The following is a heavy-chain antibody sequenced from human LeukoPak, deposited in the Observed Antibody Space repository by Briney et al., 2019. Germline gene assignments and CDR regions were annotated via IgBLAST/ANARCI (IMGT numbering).Heavy chain of an antibody. Sequence: PGGSLRLSCAASGCSFDDYAMHWVRQAPGKGLEWVSPINSSSGYIYYADSVKGRFTISRDNAKNSLYLQMNSLRAEDTAVYYCARDRDSSPWYRGFDYWGQGTLVTVSS. V-gene: IGHV3-21*01. CDR1: GCSFDDYA. CDR2: INSSSGYI. J-gene: IGHJ4*02. CDR3: ARDRDSSPWYRGFDY. D-gene: IGHD6-13*01.